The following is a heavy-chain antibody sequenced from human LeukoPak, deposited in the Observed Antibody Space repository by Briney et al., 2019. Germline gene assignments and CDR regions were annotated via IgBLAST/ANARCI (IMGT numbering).Heavy chain of an antibody. V-gene: IGHV4-59*01. CDR1: GGSISSYY. D-gene: IGHD3-10*01. CDR2: IYYTGST. J-gene: IGHJ5*02. Sequence: SETLSLTCTVSGGSISSYYWSWIRHPPGKGLEWIGYIYYTGSTNYNPSLMSRVTISVDTSKNQFSLKLSSVTAEDTAVYYCARDLYYGSGPFDPWGQGTLVTVSS. CDR3: ARDLYYGSGPFDP.